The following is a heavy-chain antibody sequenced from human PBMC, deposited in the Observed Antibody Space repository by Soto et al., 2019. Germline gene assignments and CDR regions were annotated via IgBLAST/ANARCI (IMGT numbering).Heavy chain of an antibody. V-gene: IGHV2-5*08. CDR3: AHRGYGDYPRDNWFDP. D-gene: IGHD4-17*01. J-gene: IGHJ5*02. CDR1: GGSISSYYW. Sequence: QESGPGLVKPSETLSLTCTVSGGSISSYYWSWIRQPPGKGLEWLAVIYWNEDKRYSPSLKTRLTITKDTSKNQVVLTMTNMDPVDTATYYCAHRGYGDYPRDNWFDPWGQGTLVIVSS. CDR2: IYWNEDK.